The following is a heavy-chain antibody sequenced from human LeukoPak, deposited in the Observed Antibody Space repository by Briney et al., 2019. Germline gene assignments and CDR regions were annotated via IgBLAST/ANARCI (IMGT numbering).Heavy chain of an antibody. CDR2: IYSGGST. CDR1: GFSVSSNY. CDR3: AKEGKMVRGVIITSFDY. D-gene: IGHD3-10*01. Sequence: PGGSLRLSCAASGFSVSSNYMSWVRQAPGKGLEWVSVIYSGGSTFYADSVKGRFTISRDNSKNTLYLQMNGLRAEDTAVYYCAKEGKMVRGVIITSFDYWGQGTLVTVSS. J-gene: IGHJ4*02. V-gene: IGHV3-53*01.